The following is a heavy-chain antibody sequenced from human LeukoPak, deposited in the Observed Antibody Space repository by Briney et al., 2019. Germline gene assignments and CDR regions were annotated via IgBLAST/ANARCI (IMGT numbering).Heavy chain of an antibody. CDR3: ARDYKWLRLSDYYYYYMDV. CDR2: INPNSGGT. CDR1: GYTFTDSY. V-gene: IGHV1-2*02. Sequence: ASVKVSCKTSGYTFTDSYMHWVRQAPGQGLEWMGWINPNSGGTNYAQKFQGRVTMTRDTSISTAYMELSRLRSDDTAVYYCARDYKWLRLSDYYYYYMDVWGKGTTVTVSS. J-gene: IGHJ6*03. D-gene: IGHD5-12*01.